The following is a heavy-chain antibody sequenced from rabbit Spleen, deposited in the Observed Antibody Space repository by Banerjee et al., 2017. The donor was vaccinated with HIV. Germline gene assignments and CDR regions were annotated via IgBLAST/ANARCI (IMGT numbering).Heavy chain of an antibody. D-gene: IGHD1-1*01. CDR2: IDIGSSGFT. V-gene: IGHV1S40*01. Sequence: QSLEESGGDRVKPGASLTLTCTASGVSFRANSYMCWVRQAPGKGLEWIACIDIGSSGFTYFASWAKGRFTISKASSTTVTLQMTSLTAADTASYFCARDTSSSFSSYGMDLWGPRTLVTVS. CDR3: ARDTSSSFSSYGMDL. CDR1: GVSFRANSY. J-gene: IGHJ6*01.